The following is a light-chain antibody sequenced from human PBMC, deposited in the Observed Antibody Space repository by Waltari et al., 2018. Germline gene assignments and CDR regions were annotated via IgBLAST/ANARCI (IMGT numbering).Light chain of an antibody. CDR3: QHDVGLPVT. CDR1: QSVGRF. CDR2: GAA. V-gene: IGKV3-20*01. J-gene: IGKJ1*01. Sequence: EIVWTQSPGPLSLSPGERATLSCWASQSVGRFVAWYQQKRGQAPRLLIYGAATRATGIPDRFSGSGSGTDFSLTISRLEPEDFAVYYCQHDVGLPVTFGQGTKVEIK.